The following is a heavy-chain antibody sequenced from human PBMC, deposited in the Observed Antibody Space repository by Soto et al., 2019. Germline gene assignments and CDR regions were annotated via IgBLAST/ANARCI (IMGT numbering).Heavy chain of an antibody. CDR3: ARARIAAAGTLRLYYYYGMDV. V-gene: IGHV2-5*02. D-gene: IGHD6-13*01. Sequence: SGPTLVNPTQTLTLTCTFSGFSLSTSGVGVGWIRQPPGKALEWLALIYWDDDKRYSPSLKSRLTITKDTSKNQVVLTMTNMDPVDTATYYCARARIAAAGTLRLYYYYGMDVWGQGTTVTVSS. CDR2: IYWDDDK. CDR1: GFSLSTSGVG. J-gene: IGHJ6*02.